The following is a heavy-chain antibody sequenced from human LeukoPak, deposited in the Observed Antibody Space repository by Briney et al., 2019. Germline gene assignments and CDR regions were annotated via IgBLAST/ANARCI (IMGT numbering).Heavy chain of an antibody. CDR2: IYPGDSDT. J-gene: IGHJ3*02. CDR3: ARQGLGKEVGGAFDI. Sequence: GESLKISCKGSGYRFTSYWIGWVRQMPGKGLEWMGIIYPGDSDTRYSPSFQGQVTISADKSISTAYLQWSSLKASDTAMYYCARQGLGKEVGGAFDIWGQGTMVTVSS. D-gene: IGHD3-16*01. V-gene: IGHV5-51*01. CDR1: GYRFTSYW.